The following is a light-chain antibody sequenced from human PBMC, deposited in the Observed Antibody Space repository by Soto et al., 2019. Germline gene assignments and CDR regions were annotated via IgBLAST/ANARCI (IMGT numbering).Light chain of an antibody. CDR2: GAT. CDR3: QQYNNWPTWT. J-gene: IGKJ1*01. Sequence: EILMTQSQDTLSVSLGERATLSCRASQSISSNLAWYQQKPGQAPRLLIYGATTRATGVPARFSGGRSGTEFTLTISSLQSEDFAVYYCQQYNNWPTWTFGQGTKVEIK. V-gene: IGKV3-15*01. CDR1: QSISSN.